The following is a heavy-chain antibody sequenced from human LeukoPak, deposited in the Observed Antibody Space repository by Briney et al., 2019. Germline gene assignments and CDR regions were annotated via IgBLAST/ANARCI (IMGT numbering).Heavy chain of an antibody. Sequence: PGGSLRLSCTASGFTFGDYAMSWVRQPPGKGLEWVSSISPSGGEIHYADSVRGRFTISRDNSKSTLSLQMNSLRAEDTAIYYCATYRQVLLPFESWGQGTLVTVSS. V-gene: IGHV3-23*01. D-gene: IGHD2-8*02. J-gene: IGHJ4*02. CDR2: ISPSGGEI. CDR3: ATYRQVLLPFES. CDR1: GFTFGDYA.